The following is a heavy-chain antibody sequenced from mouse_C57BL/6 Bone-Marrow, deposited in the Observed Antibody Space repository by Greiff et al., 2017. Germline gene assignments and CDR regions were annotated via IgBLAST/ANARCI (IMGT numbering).Heavy chain of an antibody. CDR2: IYPRDGST. CDR1: GYTFTDHT. J-gene: IGHJ1*03. CDR3: ARDGYWYFDV. Sequence: QVQLKDSSSHFFKPLSSLKISCKVSGYTFTDHTIHWMKQRPEQGLEWIGYIYPRDGSTKYNEKFKGKATLTADKSSSTAYMQLNSLTSEDSAVYFCARDGYWYFDVWGTGTTVTVSS. V-gene: IGHV1-78*01.